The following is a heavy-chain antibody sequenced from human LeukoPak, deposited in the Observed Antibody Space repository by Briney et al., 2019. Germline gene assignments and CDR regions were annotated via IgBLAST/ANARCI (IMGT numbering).Heavy chain of an antibody. CDR2: ISAYNGNT. CDR3: ARWAYYYGSGSYYPGPYYFDY. V-gene: IGHV1-18*01. Sequence: ASVKVSCKASGYTFTSYGISWLRQAPGQGLEWMGWISAYNGNTNYAQKLQGRVTMTTDTSTSTAYMELRSLRSDDTAVYYCARWAYYYGSGSYYPGPYYFDYWGQGTLVTVSS. J-gene: IGHJ4*02. CDR1: GYTFTSYG. D-gene: IGHD3-10*01.